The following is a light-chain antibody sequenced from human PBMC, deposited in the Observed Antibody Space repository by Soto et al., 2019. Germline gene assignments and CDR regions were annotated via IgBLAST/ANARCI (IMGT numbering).Light chain of an antibody. CDR1: QTISSW. CDR3: QQYHTSSST. J-gene: IGKJ5*01. CDR2: DAS. V-gene: IGKV1-5*01. Sequence: DIQMTQSPSTLSVSVGDRVTITCRASQTISSWLAWYQHKPGKAPTLLIYDASTLERGVPSTFSGTGSGTDFTLTIDSLQPYDFATYYCQQYHTSSSTFGQGTRLEIK.